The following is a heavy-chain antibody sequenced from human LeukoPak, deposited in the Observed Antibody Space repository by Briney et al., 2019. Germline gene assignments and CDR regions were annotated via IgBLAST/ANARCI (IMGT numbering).Heavy chain of an antibody. J-gene: IGHJ1*01. CDR2: INHSGST. D-gene: IGHD3-22*01. V-gene: IGHV4-34*01. Sequence: SETLSLTCAVYGGSFSGYYWSWIRQPPGKGLAWIGEINHSGSTNYNPSLKSRVTISVDTSKNQFSLKLSSVTAADTAVYYCARGPHRYYYDSSGYYQGQYFQHWGQGTLVTVSS. CDR3: ARGPHRYYYDSSGYYQGQYFQH. CDR1: GGSFSGYY.